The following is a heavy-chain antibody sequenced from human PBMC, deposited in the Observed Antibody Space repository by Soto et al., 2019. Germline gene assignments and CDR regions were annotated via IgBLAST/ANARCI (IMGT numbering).Heavy chain of an antibody. V-gene: IGHV1-69*01. J-gene: IGHJ6*02. D-gene: IGHD4-17*01. CDR1: GGTFSSYT. CDR3: ARDSREWVTTLRTHYGMDV. Sequence: QVQLVQSGAEVKKSGSSVKVSCEASGGTFSSYTFSWVRQAPGQGLEWMGGILPIFGTANYAQKFQGRVTITADESTSTVYMELSSLRSEDTAVYYCARDSREWVTTLRTHYGMDVWGQGTTVTVSS. CDR2: ILPIFGTA.